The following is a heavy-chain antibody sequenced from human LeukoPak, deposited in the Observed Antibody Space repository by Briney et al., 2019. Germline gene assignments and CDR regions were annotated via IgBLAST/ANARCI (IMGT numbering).Heavy chain of an antibody. V-gene: IGHV4-4*07. CDR2: FYTSGTT. J-gene: IGHJ3*02. Sequence: SDTLSLTCTIYGDSISNFYWNWIRQPAGRGLQWIGRFYTSGTTNYNPSLNSRVTISVDRSRNQTSLNLTSVTAADAATYYYSLLVGGYCSGTSCHDAFDIWGQGTRVTVSS. CDR1: GDSISNFY. D-gene: IGHD2-2*01. CDR3: SLLVGGYCSGTSCHDAFDI.